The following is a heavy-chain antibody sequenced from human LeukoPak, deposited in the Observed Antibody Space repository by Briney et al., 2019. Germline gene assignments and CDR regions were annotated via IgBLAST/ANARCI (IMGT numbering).Heavy chain of an antibody. CDR3: ARITFVVEGYGMDV. V-gene: IGHV4-39*07. CDR2: IYYSGST. D-gene: IGHD2-21*01. Sequence: SETLSLTCTVSGGSISSSGYYWSWIRQPPGKGLEWIGTIYYSGSTNYNPSLKSRVTISVDKSKNQFSLKLSSVTAADTAVYYCARITFVVEGYGMDVWGQGTTATVSS. CDR1: GGSISSSGYY. J-gene: IGHJ6*02.